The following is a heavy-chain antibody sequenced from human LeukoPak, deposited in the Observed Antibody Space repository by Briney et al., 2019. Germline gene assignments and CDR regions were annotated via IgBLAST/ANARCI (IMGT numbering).Heavy chain of an antibody. D-gene: IGHD3-10*01. Sequence: GSLRLSCAASGFIFSSYVMSWVRQAPGKGLEWIGEINHSGSTNYNPSLKSRVTISVDTSKNQFSLKLSSVTAADTAVYYCARHGYYYGSGTRGWGQGTLVTVSS. CDR2: INHSGST. CDR1: GFIFSSYV. J-gene: IGHJ4*02. V-gene: IGHV4-34*01. CDR3: ARHGYYYGSGTRG.